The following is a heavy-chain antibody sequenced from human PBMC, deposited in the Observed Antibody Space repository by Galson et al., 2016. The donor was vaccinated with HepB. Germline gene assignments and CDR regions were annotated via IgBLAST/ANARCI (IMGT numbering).Heavy chain of an antibody. J-gene: IGHJ4*02. Sequence: SLRLSCAASGFTFTDYYMSWIRQAPGKGLEWLSYISSSSDTIYYAPSVKGRFTISRDNAKNSLYLQRNSLRAEDTALYYCARRGDYGEQDFDYWGQGTLVTVSS. D-gene: IGHD4-17*01. CDR2: ISSSSDTI. V-gene: IGHV3-11*01. CDR3: ARRGDYGEQDFDY. CDR1: GFTFTDYY.